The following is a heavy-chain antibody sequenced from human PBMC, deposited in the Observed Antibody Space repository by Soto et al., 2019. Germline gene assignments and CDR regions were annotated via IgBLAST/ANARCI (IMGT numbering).Heavy chain of an antibody. CDR1: GFTFSSYA. V-gene: IGHV3-23*01. J-gene: IGHJ4*02. Sequence: EVQLLESGGGLVQPGGSLRLSCAASGFTFSSYAMSWVRQAPGKGLEWVSVISGSGCSTYYADSVKGRFTIYRDNSKNTLYLQMNSLRAEDTAVYYCARRTSGWYLDYWGQGTLVTVSS. D-gene: IGHD6-19*01. CDR3: ARRTSGWYLDY. CDR2: ISGSGCST.